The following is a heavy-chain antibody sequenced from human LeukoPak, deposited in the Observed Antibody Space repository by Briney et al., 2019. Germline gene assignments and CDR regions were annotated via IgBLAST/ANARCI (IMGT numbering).Heavy chain of an antibody. CDR2: IKQDGSEK. V-gene: IGHV3-7*01. CDR1: GFTFSSLW. Sequence: GGSLRLSCAASGFTFSSLWMNWVRQAPGKGLEWVANIKQDGSEKYYVDSVKGRFTISRDNAKNSLYLQMNSLRGDDTAVYYCARDHTVGQWPTHFDYWGQGTLVTVSS. D-gene: IGHD6-19*01. CDR3: ARDHTVGQWPTHFDY. J-gene: IGHJ4*02.